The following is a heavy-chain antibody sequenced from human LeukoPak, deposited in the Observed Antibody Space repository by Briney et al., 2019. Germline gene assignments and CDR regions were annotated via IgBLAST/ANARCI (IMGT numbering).Heavy chain of an antibody. Sequence: ASVKVSCKASGYTFTTYTIHWVRQAPGQSLEWKGWINAGNGNTKYSQEFQDRVTITRDTSASTAYMELNRLRSEDMAVYYCARAVTGTTRWFDPWGQGTLVTVSS. V-gene: IGHV1-3*03. CDR2: INAGNGNT. J-gene: IGHJ5*02. CDR1: GYTFTTYT. CDR3: ARAVTGTTRWFDP. D-gene: IGHD1-7*01.